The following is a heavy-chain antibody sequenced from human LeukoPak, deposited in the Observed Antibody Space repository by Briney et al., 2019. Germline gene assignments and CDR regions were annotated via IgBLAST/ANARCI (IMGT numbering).Heavy chain of an antibody. CDR2: ISSSSSYI. V-gene: IGHV3-21*04. CDR3: ARDGRIYDILTGYYTVYYFDY. J-gene: IGHJ4*02. CDR1: GFTFSSYS. D-gene: IGHD3-9*01. Sequence: GGSLRLSCAASGFTFSSYSMNWVRQAPGKGLEWVSSISSSSSYIYYADSVKGRFTISRDNAKNSLYLQMNSLRAEDTAVYYCARDGRIYDILTGYYTVYYFDYWGQGTLVTVSS.